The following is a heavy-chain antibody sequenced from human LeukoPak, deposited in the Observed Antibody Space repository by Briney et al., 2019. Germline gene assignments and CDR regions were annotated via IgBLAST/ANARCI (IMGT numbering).Heavy chain of an antibody. CDR2: ISSSSSTI. Sequence: PAGGSLRLSCAASGFTFSSYEMNWIRQAPGKGLEWVAYISSSSSTIYYADSVKGRFTISRDNAKNSLSLQLSSLRGEDTALYYCARGDSSSILINDAFDFWGQGTMVTVSS. D-gene: IGHD2-21*01. CDR3: ARGDSSSILINDAFDF. CDR1: GFTFSSYE. V-gene: IGHV3-48*03. J-gene: IGHJ3*01.